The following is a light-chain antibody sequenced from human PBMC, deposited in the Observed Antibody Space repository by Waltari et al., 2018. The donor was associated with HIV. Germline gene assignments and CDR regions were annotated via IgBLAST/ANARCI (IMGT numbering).Light chain of an antibody. V-gene: IGLV2-8*01. J-gene: IGLJ2*01. CDR1: SSDVGGYNY. CDR3: SSFAGSMTHGV. CDR2: SIN. Sequence: QSALTQPPSASGSPGQPVTISCTGTSSDVGGYNYVSWYQHHQAQAPKLMIYSINKRPSGVPDRFSGSKSGNSASLAVRGLQAEDEADYYCSSFAGSMTHGVLGGGTKLTVL.